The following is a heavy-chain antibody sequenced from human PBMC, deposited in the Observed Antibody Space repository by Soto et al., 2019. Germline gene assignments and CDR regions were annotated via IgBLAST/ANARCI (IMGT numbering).Heavy chain of an antibody. D-gene: IGHD5-18*01. J-gene: IGHJ3*02. V-gene: IGHV1-3*01. CDR3: ARDLAPFNLYGYSYGPHDAFDI. CDR1: GYTFTSYA. CDR2: INAGNGNT. Sequence: ASVKVSCKASGYTFTSYAMHWVRQAPGQRLEWMGWINAGNGNTKYSQKFQGRVTITRDTSAGTAYMGLSSLRSEYTAVYYCARDLAPFNLYGYSYGPHDAFDIWGQGTMVTVSS.